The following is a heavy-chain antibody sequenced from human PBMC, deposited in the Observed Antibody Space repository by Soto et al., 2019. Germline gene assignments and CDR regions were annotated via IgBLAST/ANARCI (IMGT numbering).Heavy chain of an antibody. J-gene: IGHJ4*02. CDR1: GASTVSHYH. CDR2: IFNSGTS. CDR3: ALALGPTTGLDY. Sequence: QVQLQESGPGLVKPSQTLSLTCSVSGASTVSHYHWTWIRQPPGKGLEWMGYIFNSGTSFYNPSLTSRLSLSMDTARNHFSLELSSVTAADTAVYYCALALGPTTGLDYWGQGTLVTVSS. V-gene: IGHV4-31*02. D-gene: IGHD1-26*01.